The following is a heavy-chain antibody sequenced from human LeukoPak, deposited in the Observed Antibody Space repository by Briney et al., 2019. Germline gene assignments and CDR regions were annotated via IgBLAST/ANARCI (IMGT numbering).Heavy chain of an antibody. V-gene: IGHV4-4*07. D-gene: IGHD6-19*01. CDR1: GGSISSYY. CDR2: TYTSWST. Sequence: SETLSLTCTVSGGSISSYYWIWIRQPAGKGLEWIGRTYTSWSTNYYPSLTSRVTISVDTSKNQFSLKLSSVTAADKAVYYCARDSPEGSNGWHYGMDVWGQGTTVTVSS. J-gene: IGHJ6*02. CDR3: ARDSPEGSNGWHYGMDV.